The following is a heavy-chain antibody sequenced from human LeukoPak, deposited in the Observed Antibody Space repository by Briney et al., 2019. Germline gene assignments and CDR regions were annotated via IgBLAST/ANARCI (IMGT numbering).Heavy chain of an antibody. D-gene: IGHD2-2*01. CDR2: IYPGDSDT. Sequence: GESLKISCKGSGYSFTSYWIGWVRQMPGKGLEWMGIIYPGDSDTRYSPSFQGQVTISADKSISTAYLQWSSLKASDTAMYYCARVPLGGEDVVVPAAKRDYWYFDLWGRGTLVTVSS. V-gene: IGHV5-51*01. J-gene: IGHJ2*01. CDR1: GYSFTSYW. CDR3: ARVPLGGEDVVVPAAKRDYWYFDL.